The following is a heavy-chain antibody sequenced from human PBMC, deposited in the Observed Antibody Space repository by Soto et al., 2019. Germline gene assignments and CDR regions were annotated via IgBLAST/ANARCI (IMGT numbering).Heavy chain of an antibody. CDR1: GFTFSNAW. D-gene: IGHD4-17*01. CDR3: TKTGRTTVTTDYYYYGMDV. CDR2: IKSKTDGGTT. V-gene: IGHV3-15*01. Sequence: GGSLRLSCAASGFTFSNAWMSWVRQAPGKGLEWVGRIKSKTDGGTTDYAAPVKGRFTISRDDSKNTLYLQMNSLKTEDTAVYYCTKTGRTTVTTDYYYYGMDVWGQGTTVTVSS. J-gene: IGHJ6*02.